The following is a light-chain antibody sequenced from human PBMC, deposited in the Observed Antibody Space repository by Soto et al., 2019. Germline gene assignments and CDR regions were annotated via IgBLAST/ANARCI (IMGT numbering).Light chain of an antibody. J-gene: IGKJ2*01. CDR2: FAS. CDR3: QQAYSTPYT. V-gene: IGKV1-39*01. Sequence: DIQMTQSPSSLSASVGDRVTITCRASQSISSYLNWYQHKPGRAPKVLIYFASSLQSGVPSRFSGSGSGTDFTLTIRSLQPEDFATYYCQQAYSTPYTFGQGTKLDIK. CDR1: QSISSY.